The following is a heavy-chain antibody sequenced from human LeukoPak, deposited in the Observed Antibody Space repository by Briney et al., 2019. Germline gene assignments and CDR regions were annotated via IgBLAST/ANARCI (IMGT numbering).Heavy chain of an antibody. Sequence: SETLSLTCAVSGGSISSGGYSWSWIRQPPGKGLEWIGEINHSGSTNYNPSLKSRVTISVDTSKNQFSLKLSSVTAADTAVYYCARGTHCTNGVCYPFDYWGQGTLVTVSS. J-gene: IGHJ4*02. CDR2: INHSGST. CDR1: GGSISSGGYS. D-gene: IGHD2-8*01. CDR3: ARGTHCTNGVCYPFDY. V-gene: IGHV4-30-2*01.